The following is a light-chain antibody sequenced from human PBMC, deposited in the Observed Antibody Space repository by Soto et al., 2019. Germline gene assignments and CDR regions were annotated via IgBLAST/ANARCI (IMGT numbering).Light chain of an antibody. J-gene: IGKJ1*01. CDR1: QSVNSNY. CDR3: QQYDSTPPT. V-gene: IGKV3-20*01. Sequence: EIVLTQSPGTLSLSPGDRATLSCRASQSVNSNYLAWYQRKPGQAPRLLIYGASNRATDIPYRFSASGSGTDFPLTITRLEAEDFAVYYCQQYDSTPPTFGQGTKVEVE. CDR2: GAS.